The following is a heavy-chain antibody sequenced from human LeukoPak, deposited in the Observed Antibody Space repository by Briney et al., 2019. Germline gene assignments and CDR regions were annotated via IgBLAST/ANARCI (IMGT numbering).Heavy chain of an antibody. J-gene: IGHJ4*02. D-gene: IGHD4-11*01. CDR1: GFTFSRYS. Sequence: GGSLRLSCAASGFTFSRYSMNWVRQAPGKGLEWVSSISSSSSYIYYADSVKGRFAISRDNAKSSLYLQMNSLRAEDTAVYYCASSDYTPNLDYWGQGTLVTVS. CDR3: ASSDYTPNLDY. CDR2: ISSSSSYI. V-gene: IGHV3-21*01.